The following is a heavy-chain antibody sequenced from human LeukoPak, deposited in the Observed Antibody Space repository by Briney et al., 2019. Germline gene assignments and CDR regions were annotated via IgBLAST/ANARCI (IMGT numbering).Heavy chain of an antibody. CDR1: GASVSSGNW. CDR3: ARHYGP. V-gene: IGHV4-39*01. CDR2: IYYSGST. D-gene: IGHD3-10*01. Sequence: PSETLSLTCAVSGASVSSGNWWNWARQSPGKGLEWIGSIYYSGSTYYNPSLKSRVTISVDTSKNQFSLKLNSVTATDTAVYYCARHYGPWGQGTLVTVSS. J-gene: IGHJ4*02.